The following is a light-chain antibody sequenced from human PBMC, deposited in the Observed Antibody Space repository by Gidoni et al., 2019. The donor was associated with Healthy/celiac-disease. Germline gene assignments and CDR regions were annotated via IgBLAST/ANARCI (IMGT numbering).Light chain of an antibody. Sequence: VFTHSPGTLSLSPGERATLSCRASQSVSSSYLAWYQQKPGQAPRLLIYGASSRATGIPDRFSGSGSGTDFTLTISRLEPEDFAVYYCQQYGSSPWTFGQGTKVEIK. V-gene: IGKV3-20*01. CDR1: QSVSSSY. J-gene: IGKJ1*01. CDR3: QQYGSSPWT. CDR2: GAS.